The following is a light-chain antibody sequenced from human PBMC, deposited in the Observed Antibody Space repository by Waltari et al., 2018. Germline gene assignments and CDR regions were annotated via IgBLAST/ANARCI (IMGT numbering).Light chain of an antibody. J-gene: IGLJ2*01. CDR3: QAWDSSTVV. CDR1: KLGDKY. CDR2: QDT. Sequence: SYELTQPPSVSVSPGQTASITCSGDKLGDKYAYWYQQRPGQSPVLAIYQDTKRPAGLPEPFSGSNSENTATLTISGTQAMDEAEYYCQAWDSSTVVFGGGTKLTVL. V-gene: IGLV3-1*01.